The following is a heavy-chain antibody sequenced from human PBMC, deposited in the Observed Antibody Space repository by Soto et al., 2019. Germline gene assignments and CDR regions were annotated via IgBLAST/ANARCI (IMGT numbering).Heavy chain of an antibody. CDR3: ARHYNYDSSGYIDFDY. D-gene: IGHD3-22*01. J-gene: IGHJ4*02. V-gene: IGHV5-51*01. CDR1: GYSFTSYW. Sequence: GESLNISCKGSGYSFTSYWIGWVRQMPGKGLEWMGIIYPGDSDTRYSPSFQGQVTISADKSISTAYLQWSSLKASDTAMYYCARHYNYDSSGYIDFDYWGQGTLVTVSS. CDR2: IYPGDSDT.